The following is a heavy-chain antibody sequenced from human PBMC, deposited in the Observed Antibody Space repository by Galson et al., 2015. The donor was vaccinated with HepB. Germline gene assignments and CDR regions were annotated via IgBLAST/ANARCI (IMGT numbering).Heavy chain of an antibody. CDR2: ISSSSSTI. Sequence: SLRLSCAASGFTFSSYSMNWVRQAPGKGLEWVSYISSSSSTIYYADSVKGRFTISRDNAKNSLYLQMNSLRDEDTAVYYCARGDVLRYFDWLLEQSGYYYYMDVWGKGTTVTVSS. V-gene: IGHV3-48*02. J-gene: IGHJ6*03. CDR3: ARGDVLRYFDWLLEQSGYYYYMDV. CDR1: GFTFSSYS. D-gene: IGHD3-9*01.